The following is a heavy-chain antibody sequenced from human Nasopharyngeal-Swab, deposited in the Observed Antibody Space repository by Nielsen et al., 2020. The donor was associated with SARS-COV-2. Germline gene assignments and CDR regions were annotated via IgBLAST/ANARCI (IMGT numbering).Heavy chain of an antibody. Sequence: GESLKIPCASSGFTFSSYGMHWVRQAPGKGLEWVAVISCDGSNKYYADSVKGRFTISRDNSKTTLYLQMNSLRAEDTAVYYCAKGGGTTGTVGLDIWGQGTMVTVSS. CDR1: GFTFSSYG. D-gene: IGHD1-1*01. J-gene: IGHJ3*02. CDR2: ISCDGSNK. V-gene: IGHV3-30*18. CDR3: AKGGGTTGTVGLDI.